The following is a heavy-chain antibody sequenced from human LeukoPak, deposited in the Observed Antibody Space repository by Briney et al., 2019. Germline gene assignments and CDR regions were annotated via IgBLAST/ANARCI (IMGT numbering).Heavy chain of an antibody. CDR2: IYPGDSDT. CDR1: GYSLTSYW. D-gene: IGHD5-24*01. V-gene: IGHV5-51*01. CDR3: ARRRRDGYNYELDY. J-gene: IGHJ4*02. Sequence: ESLKISCKRSGYSLTSYWTGWVRQMPGKGLEWMGIIYPGDSDTRYSPSFQGQVTISADKSISTAYLQWSSLKASGTAMYYCARRRRDGYNYELDYWGQGTLVTVSS.